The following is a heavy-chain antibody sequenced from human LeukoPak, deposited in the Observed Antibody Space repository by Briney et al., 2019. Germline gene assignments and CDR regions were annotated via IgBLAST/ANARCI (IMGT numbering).Heavy chain of an antibody. CDR3: ARNPVNPYYFVY. CDR1: GFTFSSYS. J-gene: IGHJ4*02. Sequence: GGSLRLSCAASGFTFSSYSVNWVRQAPGKGLEWVSSISSSSSYIYHADSVKGRFTIPRDNAKNSLYLQMNSLRAEDTAVYYCARNPVNPYYFVYWGQGTLVTVSS. CDR2: ISSSSSYI. D-gene: IGHD3-16*01. V-gene: IGHV3-21*01.